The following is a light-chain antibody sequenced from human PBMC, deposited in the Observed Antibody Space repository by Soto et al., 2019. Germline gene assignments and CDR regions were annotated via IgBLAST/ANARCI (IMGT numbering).Light chain of an antibody. J-gene: IGLJ3*02. CDR2: EVS. Sequence: QSALTQPASVSGSPGQSITISCTGTSSDVGGYNYVSWYQQHPGKAPKFIIFEVSNRSSGVSSRFSGSKSGNTASLTISGLQAEDEADYYCSSYTSDSTLVVFGGGTKLTVL. CDR3: SSYTSDSTLVV. V-gene: IGLV2-14*01. CDR1: SSDVGGYNY.